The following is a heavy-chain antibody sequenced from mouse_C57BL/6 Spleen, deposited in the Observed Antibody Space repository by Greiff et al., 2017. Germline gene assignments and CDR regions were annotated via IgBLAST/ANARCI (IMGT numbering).Heavy chain of an antibody. CDR2: IYPRSGST. CDR3: ARYYGSSYRYFDV. V-gene: IGHV1-81*01. J-gene: IGHJ1*03. CDR1: GYTFTSYG. D-gene: IGHD1-1*01. Sequence: QVQLQQSGAELARPGASVKLSCKASGYTFTSYGISWVKQRTGQGLEWIGEIYPRSGSTYYNEKFKGKATLTADKSSSTAYMELRSLTSEDSAVYFCARYYGSSYRYFDVWGTGTTVTVSS.